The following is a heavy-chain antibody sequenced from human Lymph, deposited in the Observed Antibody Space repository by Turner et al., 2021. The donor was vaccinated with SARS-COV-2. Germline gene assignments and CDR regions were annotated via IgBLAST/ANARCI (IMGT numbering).Heavy chain of an antibody. CDR2: IYSSGST. V-gene: IGHV4-39*01. D-gene: IGHD5-18*01. CDR1: GGSVTSSSYY. Sequence: QVQLQESGPGLVKPSETLSLTCTVSGGSVTSSSYYWGWIRQPPGKGLEWIGNIYSSGSTYYNPSLKSRVTISVCTSKNQFSLKLSSVTAADTAVYYCARQGWLRGYFSYWSPGTLVPVSS. J-gene: IGHJ4*02. CDR3: ARQGWLRGYFSY.